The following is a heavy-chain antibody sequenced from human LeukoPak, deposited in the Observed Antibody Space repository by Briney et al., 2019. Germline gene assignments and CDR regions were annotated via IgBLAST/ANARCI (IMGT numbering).Heavy chain of an antibody. J-gene: IGHJ4*02. Sequence: PSQTLSLTCTVSGASIRSGSYYWSWIRQPAGKGLEWIGRIYTSGSTNYNPSLKSRVTISVDTSKNQFSLKLSSVTAADTAVYYCARDGGYSYGYVDFDYWGQGTLVTVSS. CDR1: GASIRSGSYY. V-gene: IGHV4-61*02. D-gene: IGHD5-18*01. CDR3: ARDGGYSYGYVDFDY. CDR2: IYTSGST.